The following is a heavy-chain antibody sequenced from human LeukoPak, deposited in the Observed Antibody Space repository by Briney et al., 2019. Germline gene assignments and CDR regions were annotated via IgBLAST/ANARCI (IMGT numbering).Heavy chain of an antibody. CDR2: ISWNSGTI. V-gene: IGHV3-9*01. CDR1: GFTFYNYA. D-gene: IGHD6-19*01. Sequence: GGSLRLSCAASGFTFYNYAMNWVRQVPGKGLEWISLISWNSGTIGYADSVKGRFTISRDNANNFLYLQMNSLRAEDTALYYCARAYKDRSLAGKKEFFQHWGQGTLVTLSS. CDR3: ARAYKDRSLAGKKEFFQH. J-gene: IGHJ1*01.